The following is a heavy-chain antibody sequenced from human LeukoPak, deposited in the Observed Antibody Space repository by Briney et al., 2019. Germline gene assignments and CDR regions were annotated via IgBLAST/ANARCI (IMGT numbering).Heavy chain of an antibody. Sequence: GASLRLSSAASGFTFSSYAMTWVPPAPGKGLEWVSSTDAGGGDTYHSDSVKGRVTISRDNSMNTLYLKMNSLRADDTAVYYCGRPTKYWLVRGNGVDVWGQGTTVTVSS. CDR1: GFTFSSYA. V-gene: IGHV3-23*01. J-gene: IGHJ6*02. D-gene: IGHD6-19*01. CDR3: GRPTKYWLVRGNGVDV. CDR2: TDAGGGDT.